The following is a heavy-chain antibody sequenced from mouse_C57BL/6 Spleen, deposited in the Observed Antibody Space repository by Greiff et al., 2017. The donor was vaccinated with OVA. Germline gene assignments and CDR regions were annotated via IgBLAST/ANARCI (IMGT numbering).Heavy chain of an antibody. J-gene: IGHJ3*01. CDR2: INPNNGGT. CDR3: ARTGSSTAWFAY. CDR1: GYTFTDYN. V-gene: IGHV1-18*01. Sequence: VQLQQSGPELVKPGASVKIPCKASGYTFTDYNMDWVKQSHGKSLEWIGDINPNNGGTIYNQKFKGKATLTVDKSSSTAYMELRSLTSDDTAVYYCARTGSSTAWFAYWGQGTLVTVSA. D-gene: IGHD1-1*01.